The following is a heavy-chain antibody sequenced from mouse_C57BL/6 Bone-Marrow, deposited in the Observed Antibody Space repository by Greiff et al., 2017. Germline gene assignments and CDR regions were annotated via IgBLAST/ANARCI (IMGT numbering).Heavy chain of an antibody. D-gene: IGHD2-1*01. CDR2: INPSTGGT. J-gene: IGHJ4*01. Sequence: VQLQQSGPELVKPGASVKISCKASGYSFTGYYMNWVKQSPEKSLEWIGEINPSTGGTTYNQKFKAKATLTVDKSSSTAYMQLKSLTSEDSAVYYCARPFIYYGNYNYYAMDYWGQGTSVTVSS. V-gene: IGHV1-42*01. CDR3: ARPFIYYGNYNYYAMDY. CDR1: GYSFTGYY.